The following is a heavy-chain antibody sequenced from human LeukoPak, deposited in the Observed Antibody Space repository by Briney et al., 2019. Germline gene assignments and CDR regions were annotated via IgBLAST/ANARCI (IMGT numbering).Heavy chain of an antibody. CDR3: ARDPGIAAAGTVGYFDS. CDR2: IKQDGSRI. Sequence: PGGSLRLSCAASGFTFSSYWMSWVRQAPGKGLEWVANIKQDGSRIHYVDSVKGRFTISRDNAKNSLYLQMNGLRAEDTAVYYCARDPGIAAAGTVGYFDSWGQGTLVTVSS. D-gene: IGHD6-13*01. J-gene: IGHJ4*02. CDR1: GFTFSSYW. V-gene: IGHV3-7*01.